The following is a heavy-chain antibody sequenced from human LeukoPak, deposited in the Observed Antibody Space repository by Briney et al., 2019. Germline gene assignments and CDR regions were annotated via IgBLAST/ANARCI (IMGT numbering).Heavy chain of an antibody. CDR2: IYPGDSDT. CDR3: ARHLWFGKGGFDY. CDR1: GYSFPSYW. V-gene: IGHV5-51*01. Sequence: GESLKISCKGSGYSFPSYWIGWVRQMPGKGLGFMGVIYPGDSDTRYSPSFQGQVTISADKSISTPYLQWSSLKASDTAMYYCARHLWFGKGGFDYWGQGTLVTVSS. J-gene: IGHJ4*02. D-gene: IGHD3-10*01.